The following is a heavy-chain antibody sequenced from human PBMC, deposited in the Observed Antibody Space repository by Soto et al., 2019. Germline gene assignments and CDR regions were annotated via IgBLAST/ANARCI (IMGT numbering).Heavy chain of an antibody. CDR1: GGSFSDDASSSDWY. CDR2: IDRSGRT. V-gene: IGHV4-34*01. D-gene: IGHD2-21*01. Sequence: PSETLSLTCAVYGGSFSDDASSSDWYWNWIRQSPGKGLEWIGEIDRSGRTKYNPSLKSRVSISVDTAKNQFSLKLSAVTAAEKVLLYSAACGRVFLNRTWCDPWG. J-gene: IGHJ5*02. CDR3: AACGRVFLNRTWCDP.